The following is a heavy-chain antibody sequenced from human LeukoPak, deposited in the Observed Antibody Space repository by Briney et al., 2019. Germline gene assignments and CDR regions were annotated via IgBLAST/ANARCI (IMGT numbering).Heavy chain of an antibody. D-gene: IGHD1-14*01. CDR1: GGSFSGYY. V-gene: IGHV4-34*01. J-gene: IGHJ4*02. CDR3: AKTPGGGTDY. Sequence: SETLSLTCAVYGGSFSGYYWSWIRQPPGKGLEWIGEINHSGSTNYNPSLKSRVTISVDTSKNQYSLKLSSVTAADTAVYYCAKTPGGGTDYWGQGTLVTVSS. CDR2: INHSGST.